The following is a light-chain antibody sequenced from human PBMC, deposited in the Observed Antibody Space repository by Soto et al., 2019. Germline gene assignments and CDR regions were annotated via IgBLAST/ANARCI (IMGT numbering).Light chain of an antibody. J-gene: IGKJ1*01. CDR2: AAS. CDR3: QQYGGSPRT. V-gene: IGKV1-39*01. Sequence: DIQMTQSPSSLSASVGDRVTITCRASQSITTYLNWYQQTLGEAPKLLIYAASRLQIGVPSRFSGSGSGTDFTLTISSLQPEDFAVYYCQQYGGSPRTFGQGTKV. CDR1: QSITTY.